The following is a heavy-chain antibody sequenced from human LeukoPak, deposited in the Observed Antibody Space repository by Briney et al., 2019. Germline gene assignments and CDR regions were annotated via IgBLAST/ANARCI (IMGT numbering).Heavy chain of an antibody. Sequence: SETLSLTCAVYGGSFSGYYWSWIRQPPGKGLEWIGEINHNGSTNYNPSLKSRVTISVDTSKNQFSLKLSSVTAADTAVYYCARGGLRWLYNWFDPWGQGTLVTVSS. J-gene: IGHJ5*02. CDR3: ARGGLRWLYNWFDP. CDR2: INHNGST. D-gene: IGHD4-23*01. CDR1: GGSFSGYY. V-gene: IGHV4-34*01.